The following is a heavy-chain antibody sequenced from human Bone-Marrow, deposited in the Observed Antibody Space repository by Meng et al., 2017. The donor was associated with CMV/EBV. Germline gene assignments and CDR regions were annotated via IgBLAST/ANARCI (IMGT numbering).Heavy chain of an antibody. Sequence: ASVKVSCKASGYTFTSYYMHWVRQAPGQGLEWMGIINPSGGSTSYAQKFQGRLTMTRDTSTSTVYMELSSLRSEDTAVYYCAREGEGGAARRHYGMDVWGQGTTVTVSS. V-gene: IGHV1-46*01. J-gene: IGHJ6*02. CDR2: INPSGGST. CDR3: AREGEGGAARRHYGMDV. CDR1: GYTFTSYY. D-gene: IGHD6-6*01.